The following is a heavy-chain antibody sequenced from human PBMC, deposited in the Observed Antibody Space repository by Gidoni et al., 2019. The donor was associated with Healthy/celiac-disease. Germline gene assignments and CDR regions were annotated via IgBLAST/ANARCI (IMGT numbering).Heavy chain of an antibody. J-gene: IGHJ4*02. CDR3: ARDRPDYYDSSGYYYLFDY. V-gene: IGHV3-7*01. CDR1: GFTFSSYW. Sequence: EVQLVESGGGLVQPGGSLRLSCAASGFTFSSYWMSWVRQAPGKGLEWVANIKQDGSEKYYVDSVKGRFTISRDNAKNSLYLQMNSLRAEDTAVYYCARDRPDYYDSSGYYYLFDYWGQGTLVTVSS. D-gene: IGHD3-22*01. CDR2: IKQDGSEK.